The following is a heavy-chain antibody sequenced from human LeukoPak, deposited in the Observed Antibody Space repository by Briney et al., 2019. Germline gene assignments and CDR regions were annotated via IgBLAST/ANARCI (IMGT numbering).Heavy chain of an antibody. Sequence: GASVKVSCKASGYTFTGYYMHWVRQAPGQGLEWMGWINPNSGGTNYAQKFQGRVTMTRDTSISTAYMELSRLRSDDTAVYYCARGTVGSYYVVGWFDPWGQGTLVTVSS. J-gene: IGHJ5*02. D-gene: IGHD1-26*01. CDR1: GYTFTGYY. CDR3: ARGTVGSYYVVGWFDP. CDR2: INPNSGGT. V-gene: IGHV1-2*02.